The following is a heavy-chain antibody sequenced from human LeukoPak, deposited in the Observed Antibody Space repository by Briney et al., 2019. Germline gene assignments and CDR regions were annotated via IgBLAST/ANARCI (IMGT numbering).Heavy chain of an antibody. CDR3: ARDSIADAFDI. Sequence: GGSLRLSCAASGFTFSSYSMNWVRQAPGKGPEWVSYISSSSSTIYYADSVKGRFTISRDNAKNSLYLQMNSLRAEDTAVYYCARDSIADAFDIWGQGTMVTVSS. CDR1: GFTFSSYS. D-gene: IGHD6-6*01. CDR2: ISSSSSTI. J-gene: IGHJ3*02. V-gene: IGHV3-48*04.